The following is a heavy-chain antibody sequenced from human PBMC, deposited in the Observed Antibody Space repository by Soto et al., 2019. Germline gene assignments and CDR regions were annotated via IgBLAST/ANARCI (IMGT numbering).Heavy chain of an antibody. V-gene: IGHV3-30-3*01. CDR3: ARVMVRGVISAFDI. CDR2: ISYDGSNK. Sequence: VGSLRLSCAASGFTFSSYAMHWVRQAPGKGLEWVAVISYDGSNKYYADSVKGRFTISRDNSKNTLYLQMNSLRAEDTAVYYCARVMVRGVISAFDIWGQGTMVTVSS. J-gene: IGHJ3*02. CDR1: GFTFSSYA. D-gene: IGHD3-10*01.